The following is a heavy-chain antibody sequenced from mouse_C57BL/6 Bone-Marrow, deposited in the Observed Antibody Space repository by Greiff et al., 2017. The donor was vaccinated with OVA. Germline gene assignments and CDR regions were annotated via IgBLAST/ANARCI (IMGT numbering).Heavy chain of an antibody. CDR1: GFPFSDFY. CDR3: ARLDAMDY. Sequence: EVKLMESGGCLVQPGGSLKLSCAASGFPFSDFYMYWIRQTPETRLEWVAYISNGGGSNYYPDTVKGRITTYRDNAQNTLYLQMSRLTSEDTAMYYCARLDAMDYWGQGTSVTVSS. J-gene: IGHJ4*01. V-gene: IGHV5-12*01. CDR2: ISNGGGSN.